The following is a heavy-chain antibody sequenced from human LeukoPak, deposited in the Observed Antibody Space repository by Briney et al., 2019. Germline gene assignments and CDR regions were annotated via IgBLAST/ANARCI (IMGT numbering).Heavy chain of an antibody. Sequence: QPGGSLRLSCAASGFTFSDHAMDWVRQAPGKGLEWVGRIRNKANSYTTEYAASVQGRFTVSRDDSMNSLYLQMDSMKTEDTAVYYCTRLVGANDWGQGTLVTVSS. J-gene: IGHJ4*02. V-gene: IGHV3-72*01. CDR2: IRNKANSYTT. D-gene: IGHD1-26*01. CDR1: GFTFSDHA. CDR3: TRLVGAND.